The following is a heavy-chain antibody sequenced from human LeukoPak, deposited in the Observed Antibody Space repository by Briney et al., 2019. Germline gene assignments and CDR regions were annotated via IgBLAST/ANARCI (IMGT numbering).Heavy chain of an antibody. CDR1: GYTFTIFY. CDR2: INPSGGST. D-gene: IGHD1-26*01. CDR3: ARASGHTGGYLDY. J-gene: IGHJ4*02. V-gene: IGHV1-46*01. Sequence: ASVKVSCKASGYTFTIFYMHWVRQAPGQGLEWMGIINPSGGSTSYAQKFQGRVTMTRDTSTSTVYMELSSLRSEDTAVYYCARASGHTGGYLDYWGQGTLVTVSS.